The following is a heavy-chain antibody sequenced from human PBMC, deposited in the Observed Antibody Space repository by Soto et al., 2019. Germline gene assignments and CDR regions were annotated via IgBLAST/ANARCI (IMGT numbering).Heavy chain of an antibody. V-gene: IGHV1-18*01. J-gene: IGHJ5*02. CDR1: GYTFTSYG. Sequence: ASVKVSCKASGYTFTSYGISWVRQAPGQGLEWMGWISAYNGNTNYAQKLQGRVTMTTDTSTSTAYMELRSLRSDDTAVYYCARDYYYGSGSYYPQYNWFDPWGQGTLVTVSS. CDR2: ISAYNGNT. CDR3: ARDYYYGSGSYYPQYNWFDP. D-gene: IGHD3-10*01.